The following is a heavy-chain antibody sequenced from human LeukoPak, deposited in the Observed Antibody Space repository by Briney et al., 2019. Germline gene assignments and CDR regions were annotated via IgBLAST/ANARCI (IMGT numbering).Heavy chain of an antibody. D-gene: IGHD3-10*01. Sequence: SVKVSCKASGGTFSSYAISWVRQTPGQGLEWMGGIIPIFGTANYAQKFQGRVTITADESTSTAYMELSSLRSEDTAVYYCASSVPYYYGSGSYFDYWGQGTLVTVSS. CDR1: GGTFSSYA. CDR3: ASSVPYYYGSGSYFDY. J-gene: IGHJ4*02. CDR2: IIPIFGTA. V-gene: IGHV1-69*13.